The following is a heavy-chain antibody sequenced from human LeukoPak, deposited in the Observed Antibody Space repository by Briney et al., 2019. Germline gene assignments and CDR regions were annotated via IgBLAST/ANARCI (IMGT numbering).Heavy chain of an antibody. CDR3: ARVAGSIDY. CDR1: GYTFTTYD. V-gene: IGHV1-8*03. CDR2: MNLKSGYT. J-gene: IGHJ4*02. Sequence: ASVKVSCKASGYTFTTYDINWVRQATGQGLEWMGWMNLKSGYTGYAQKFQGRVTIARDTSTSTVYMELSSLRSEDTAVYYCARVAGSIDYWGQGTLVTVSS. D-gene: IGHD1-26*01.